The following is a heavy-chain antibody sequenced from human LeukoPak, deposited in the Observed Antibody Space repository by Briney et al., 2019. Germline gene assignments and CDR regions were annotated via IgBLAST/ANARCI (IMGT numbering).Heavy chain of an antibody. CDR1: GFTFSSYG. CDR2: ISYDGSNK. J-gene: IGHJ4*02. V-gene: IGHV3-30*18. CDR3: AKDRLGYFDY. Sequence: PGRSLRLSCAASGFTFSSYGMHWVRQAPGKGLEWVAVISYDGSNKYYADSVKGRFTISRDNSKNTLYLQMNSLRAEDTAVYYCAKDRLGYFDYWGQGTLVTVSS. D-gene: IGHD7-27*01.